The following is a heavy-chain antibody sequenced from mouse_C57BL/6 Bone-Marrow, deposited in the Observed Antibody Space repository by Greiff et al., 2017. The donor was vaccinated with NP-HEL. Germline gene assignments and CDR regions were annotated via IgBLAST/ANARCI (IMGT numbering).Heavy chain of an antibody. CDR3: ARHEDTRGDFAY. Sequence: VMLVESGAELVKPGASVKLSCKASGYTFTEYTIHWVKQRSGQGLEWIGWFYPGSGSIKYNEKFKDKATLTADKSSSTVYMELSRLTSEDSAVYFCARHEDTRGDFAYWGQGTLVTVSA. CDR2: FYPGSGSI. CDR1: GYTFTEYT. J-gene: IGHJ3*01. V-gene: IGHV1-62-2*01. D-gene: IGHD2-12*01.